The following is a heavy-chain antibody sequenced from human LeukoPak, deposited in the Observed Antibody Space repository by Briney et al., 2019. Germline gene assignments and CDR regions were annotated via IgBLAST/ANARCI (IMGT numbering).Heavy chain of an antibody. CDR1: GGSISSSSYY. CDR3: AGQAKDTYGYPSYFDY. J-gene: IGHJ4*02. CDR2: IYYTGGT. D-gene: IGHD5-18*01. V-gene: IGHV4-39*01. Sequence: SETLSLTCTVSGGSISSSSYYWGWIRQPPGKGLEWIGTIYYTGGTYYNPSLKSQVTISVDTSKNQFSLKLSSVTAADTAVYYCAGQAKDTYGYPSYFDYWGQGTLVTVSS.